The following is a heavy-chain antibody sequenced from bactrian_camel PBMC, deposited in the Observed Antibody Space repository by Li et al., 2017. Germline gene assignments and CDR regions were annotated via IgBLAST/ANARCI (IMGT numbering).Heavy chain of an antibody. CDR3: VAPMPDDFCSAPWTRTRANFSI. D-gene: IGHD7*01. CDR1: GFTFSSYG. CDR2: MTTAGGGRT. Sequence: VQLVESGGGSVQSGGSLRLSCAASGFTFSSYGMSWVRQAPGKGLEWVSSMTTAGGGRTYYADFVKGRFTISRDNGKNTLYLQMNDLKPEDTAIYYCVAPMPDDFCSAPWTRTRANFSIRGQGTQVTV. V-gene: IGHV3S40*01. J-gene: IGHJ4*01.